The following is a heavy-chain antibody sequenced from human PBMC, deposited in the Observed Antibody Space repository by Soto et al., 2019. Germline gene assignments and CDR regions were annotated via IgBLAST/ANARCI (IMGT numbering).Heavy chain of an antibody. J-gene: IGHJ4*02. CDR1: GFTFSDFW. Sequence: EVQLVEYGGNLVQPGGSLRLSCAASGFTFSDFWMSWVRRAPGRGLEWVANIKEDGSETYYVDSVEGRFTISRDNAKKSLYLQMNSLRADDTALYYCARGGSHSSDSWGQGALVTVSS. V-gene: IGHV3-7*05. CDR2: IKEDGSET. D-gene: IGHD1-26*01. CDR3: ARGGSHSSDS.